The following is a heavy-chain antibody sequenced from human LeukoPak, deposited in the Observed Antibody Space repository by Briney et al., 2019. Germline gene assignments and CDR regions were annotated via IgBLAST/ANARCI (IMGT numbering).Heavy chain of an antibody. V-gene: IGHV3-7*01. Sequence: GGSLRLSCAASGLTFSIHWMNWVRQAPGKGLECVANINQDGSDKYYVDSVKGRFTISRDNTKNSLYLQMNSLRAEDTAVYYCARLPYYYDSSGYYYTIDYWGQGTLVTVSS. J-gene: IGHJ4*02. D-gene: IGHD3-22*01. CDR1: GLTFSIHW. CDR2: INQDGSDK. CDR3: ARLPYYYDSSGYYYTIDY.